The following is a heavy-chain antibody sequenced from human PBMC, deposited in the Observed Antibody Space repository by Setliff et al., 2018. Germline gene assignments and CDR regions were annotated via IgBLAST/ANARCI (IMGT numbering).Heavy chain of an antibody. Sequence: PGGSLRLSWGGFSFSRHWMSWVRQAPGKGLEWVADIKQDGSTKYYLDSVKGRFTISRDNAKRSLYLQMNGLRADDTGVYYCVRDDADNYDAFDNWGQGTLVTVSS. CDR2: IKQDGSTK. D-gene: IGHD3-22*01. CDR3: VRDDADNYDAFDN. J-gene: IGHJ3*02. V-gene: IGHV3-7*01. CDR1: FSFSRHW.